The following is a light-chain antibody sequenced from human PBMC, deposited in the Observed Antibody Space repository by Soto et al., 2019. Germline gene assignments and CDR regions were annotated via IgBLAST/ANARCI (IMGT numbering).Light chain of an antibody. V-gene: IGKV1-12*01. J-gene: IGKJ4*01. CDR3: QKTKSFPIT. CDR1: QGIASW. Sequence: DIQMTQSPSSVSASVGDRVTITCRASQGIASWLAWYQQKPGKAPKLLIYAASSLQSGVPSRFSGSASGTEFIHTISSLQPEDFASYYCQKTKSFPITFGGGTKVEIK. CDR2: AAS.